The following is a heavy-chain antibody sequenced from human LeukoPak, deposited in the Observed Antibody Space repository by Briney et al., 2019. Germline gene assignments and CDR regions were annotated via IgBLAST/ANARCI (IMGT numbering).Heavy chain of an antibody. CDR2: IYHSGST. Sequence: SETLSLTCTVSGGSISSGGYYWSWIRQPPGKGLGWIGYIYHSGSTYYNPSLKSRVTISVDRSKNQFSLKLSSVTAADTAVYYCARLGIDGAFDIWGQGTMVTVSS. CDR3: ARLGIDGAFDI. J-gene: IGHJ3*02. D-gene: IGHD7-27*01. V-gene: IGHV4-30-2*01. CDR1: GGSISSGGYY.